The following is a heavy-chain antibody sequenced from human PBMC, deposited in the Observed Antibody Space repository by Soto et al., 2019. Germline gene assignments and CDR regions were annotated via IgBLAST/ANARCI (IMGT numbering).Heavy chain of an antibody. Sequence: PSETLSLTCAVFAYSISSGYYWGWIRQPPGKGLEWIGHIYHSGRIYYNPSLKSRATLSLDTSKDQFSLKLTSVTAADTAVYYCARVGPGLVVVITKWGQVTMGIFSS. CDR2: IYHSGRI. CDR3: ARVGPGLVVVITK. D-gene: IGHD3-22*01. V-gene: IGHV4-38-2*01. J-gene: IGHJ4*02. CDR1: AYSISSGYY.